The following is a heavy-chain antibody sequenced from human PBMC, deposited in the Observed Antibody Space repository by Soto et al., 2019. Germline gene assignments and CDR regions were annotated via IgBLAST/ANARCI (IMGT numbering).Heavy chain of an antibody. CDR3: AREGVEGNYFDY. Sequence: GGSLRLSCAASGFTFSSYAMHWVRQAPGKGLEWVAVISYDGSNKYYADSMKGRFTISRDNSKNTLYLQMNSLRAEDTAVYYCAREGVEGNYFDYWGQGTLVTVSS. D-gene: IGHD3-10*01. V-gene: IGHV3-30*04. CDR2: ISYDGSNK. J-gene: IGHJ4*02. CDR1: GFTFSSYA.